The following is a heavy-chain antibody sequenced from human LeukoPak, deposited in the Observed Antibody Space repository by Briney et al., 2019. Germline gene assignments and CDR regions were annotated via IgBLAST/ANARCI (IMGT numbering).Heavy chain of an antibody. CDR3: ARDPLPYYVSSGYRSYYYYMDV. CDR1: VGIFSRYA. V-gene: IGHV1-69*05. J-gene: IGHJ6*03. D-gene: IGHD3-22*01. Sequence: SVNVSCKSCVGIFSRYAISGVRQAPGQGLEGMGGIIHIFGTAHYAQNFQDRVTNTMYESTSTAYMELSSLRSEDTAVYFCARDPLPYYVSSGYRSYYYYMDVCGKGTTVTVSS. CDR2: IIHIFGTA.